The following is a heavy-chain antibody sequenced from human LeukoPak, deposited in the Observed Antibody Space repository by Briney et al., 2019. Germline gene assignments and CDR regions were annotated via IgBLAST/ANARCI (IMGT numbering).Heavy chain of an antibody. CDR3: AKDIQGSY. J-gene: IGHJ4*02. CDR1: GFSFNSAA. V-gene: IGHV3-23*01. CDR2: VSSSGANT. Sequence: GGSLRLSCAASGFSFNSAAMTWVRQAPEKGLEWVSLVSSSGANTYYADSVKGRFTISRDNSKNTVYLQMNSLRAEDTAIYYCAKDIQGSYWGQGTLVTVSS. D-gene: IGHD2-21*01.